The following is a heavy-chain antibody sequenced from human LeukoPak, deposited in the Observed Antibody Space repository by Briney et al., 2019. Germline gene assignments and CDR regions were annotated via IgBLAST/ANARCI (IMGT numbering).Heavy chain of an antibody. D-gene: IGHD2-21*02. CDR1: GFTFSSYA. J-gene: IGHJ5*02. CDR3: ARDRRVTAIPAGDCFDP. V-gene: IGHV3-23*01. Sequence: QPGGSLRLSCAASGFTFSSYAMSWVRQAPGKGLEWVSAISGSGGSTYYADSVKGRFTISRDNSKNTLYLQMNSLRAEDTAVYYCARDRRVTAIPAGDCFDPWGQGTLVTVSS. CDR2: ISGSGGST.